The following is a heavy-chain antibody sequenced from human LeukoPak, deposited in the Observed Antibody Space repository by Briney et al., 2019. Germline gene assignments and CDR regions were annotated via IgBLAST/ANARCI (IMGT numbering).Heavy chain of an antibody. Sequence: GGSLRLSCAASGFTFDDYAMHWVRQAPGKGLEWFSGISWNSVSIAYADSVKGRFTISRDNAKNSLYLQMNSLRAEDTAVYYCTRHPYGVLDYWGQGTLVTVSS. D-gene: IGHD4-17*01. CDR3: TRHPYGVLDY. CDR1: GFTFDDYA. J-gene: IGHJ4*02. CDR2: ISWNSVSI. V-gene: IGHV3-9*01.